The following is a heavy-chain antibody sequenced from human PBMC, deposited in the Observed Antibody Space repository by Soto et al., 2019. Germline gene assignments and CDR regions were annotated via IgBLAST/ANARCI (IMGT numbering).Heavy chain of an antibody. J-gene: IGHJ5*02. CDR3: ARDSSRYNLEANWFDP. D-gene: IGHD1-1*01. CDR2: ISGSGGST. V-gene: IGHV3-23*01. Sequence: GGSLRLSCAASGFTFSSYAMSWVRQAPGKGLEWVSAISGSGGSTYYADSVKGRFTISRDNSKNTLCLQMNSLRAEDTAVYYCARDSSRYNLEANWFDPWGQGTLVTVSS. CDR1: GFTFSSYA.